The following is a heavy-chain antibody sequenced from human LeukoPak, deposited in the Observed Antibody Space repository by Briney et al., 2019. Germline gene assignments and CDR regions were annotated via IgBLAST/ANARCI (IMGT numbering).Heavy chain of an antibody. D-gene: IGHD3-22*01. CDR3: ARLGNYYDSSGYYGYYYGMDV. CDR2: ISTYNGNT. CDR1: GYTFTKYG. J-gene: IGHJ6*02. Sequence: ASVKVSCKASGYTFTKYGITWVRQAPGQGLEWMGWISTYNGNTNYAQKLQGRVTMTTDTSTSTAYMELRSLRSDDTAVYYCARLGNYYDSSGYYGYYYGMDVWGQGTTVTVSS. V-gene: IGHV1-18*01.